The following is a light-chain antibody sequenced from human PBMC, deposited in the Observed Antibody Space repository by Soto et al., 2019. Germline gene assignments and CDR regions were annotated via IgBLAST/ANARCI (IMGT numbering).Light chain of an antibody. J-gene: IGKJ4*01. CDR2: AAT. Sequence: DIHLTQSPSFLSASVGDRVTITCRASQGISSSLAWYQQKPGEAPKLLIYAATTLQSGVPSRFSGSGSGAEFTLTISTLQPEDFASYYCQQLDSYPLTFGGGTKVEIK. CDR1: QGISSS. CDR3: QQLDSYPLT. V-gene: IGKV1-9*01.